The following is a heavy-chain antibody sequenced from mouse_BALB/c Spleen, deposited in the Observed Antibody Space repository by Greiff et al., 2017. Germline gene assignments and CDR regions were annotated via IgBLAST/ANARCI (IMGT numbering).Heavy chain of an antibody. CDR2: ISSGSSTI. D-gene: IGHD2-4*01. Sequence: EVKLVESGGGLVQPGGSRKLSCAASGFTFSSFGMHWVRQAPEKGLEWVAYISSGSSTIYYADTVKGRFTISRDNPKNTLFLQMTSLRSEDTAMYYCARSYDYYFDYWGQGTTLTVSS. CDR3: ARSYDYYFDY. V-gene: IGHV5-17*02. J-gene: IGHJ2*01. CDR1: GFTFSSFG.